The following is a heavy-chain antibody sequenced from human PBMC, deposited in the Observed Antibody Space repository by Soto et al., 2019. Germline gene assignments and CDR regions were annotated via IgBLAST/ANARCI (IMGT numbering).Heavy chain of an antibody. CDR2: IGSSGSRT. CDR3: ERSQDIVARPDP. Sequence: EVQLLESGGGLVQPGGTLRLSCAASGFTFSTYAMSWVRQAPGKGLEWVSGIGSSGSRTYYADSLKGRFTISRDNSKNTLYRQMNSLRAEDTAVYYCERSQDIVARPDPWGQGTLVTFPS. J-gene: IGHJ5*02. D-gene: IGHD6-6*01. V-gene: IGHV3-23*01. CDR1: GFTFSTYA.